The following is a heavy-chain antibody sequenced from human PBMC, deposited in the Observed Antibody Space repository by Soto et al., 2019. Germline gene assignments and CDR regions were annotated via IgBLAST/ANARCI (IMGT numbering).Heavy chain of an antibody. CDR2: IIPIFGTA. D-gene: IGHD3-22*01. CDR1: GGTFSSYA. V-gene: IGHV1-69*06. J-gene: IGHJ4*02. CDR3: ARPDYYDSSGYYYPPND. Sequence: QVQLVQSGAEVKKPGSSVKVSCKASGGTFSSYAISWVRQAPGQGLEWMGGIIPIFGTANYAQKFQGRVTITADKSTSTAYRELSSLRSEDTAVYYCARPDYYDSSGYYYPPNDWGQGTLVTVSS.